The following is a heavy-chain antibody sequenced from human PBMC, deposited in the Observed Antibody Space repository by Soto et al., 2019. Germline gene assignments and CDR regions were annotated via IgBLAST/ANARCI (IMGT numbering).Heavy chain of an antibody. CDR3: VRGGPMPVVVSPGYFDY. CDR2: IYSSGNA. D-gene: IGHD3-22*01. Sequence: GGSLRLSCAPSGFTFTSNHMSWVRQAPGKGLEWVSVIYSSGNAYYADSVKGRFTISRHDSKNTLYLQMNSLRPEDTAVYYCVRGGPMPVVVSPGYFDYWGQGIPVTVSS. CDR1: GFTFTSNH. J-gene: IGHJ4*02. V-gene: IGHV3-53*04.